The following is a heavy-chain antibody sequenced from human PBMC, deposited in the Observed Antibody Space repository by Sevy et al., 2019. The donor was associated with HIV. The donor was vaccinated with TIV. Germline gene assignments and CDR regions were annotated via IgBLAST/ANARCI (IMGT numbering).Heavy chain of an antibody. V-gene: IGHV3-53*01. J-gene: IGHJ5*02. Sequence: GGSLRLSCSVSGITVSSTYMSWVRQAPGKGLEWVSVIFSGGGTSYAVSVNGRFSISRDNSENRLYLQMKSLRVEDTATYYCATEEYTSSWITGWFDAWGQGTLVTVSS. CDR3: ATEEYTSSWITGWFDA. D-gene: IGHD2-2*01. CDR2: IFSGGGT. CDR1: GITVSSTY.